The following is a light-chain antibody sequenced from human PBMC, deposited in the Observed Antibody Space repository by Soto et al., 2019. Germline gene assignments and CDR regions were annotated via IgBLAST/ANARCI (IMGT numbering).Light chain of an antibody. V-gene: IGLV2-14*01. J-gene: IGLJ3*02. Sequence: QSVLTQPASVSGSPGQSITIFCTGTSSDVGAYNYVSWYQQHPGKAPKLMIYEVSNRPSGVSNRFSGSKSGNTASLTISGLQAEDEADYYCSSYATSSTWVFGGGTKLTVL. CDR1: SSDVGAYNY. CDR2: EVS. CDR3: SSYATSSTWV.